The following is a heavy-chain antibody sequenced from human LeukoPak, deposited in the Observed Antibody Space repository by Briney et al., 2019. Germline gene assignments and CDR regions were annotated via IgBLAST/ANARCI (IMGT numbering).Heavy chain of an antibody. CDR2: TYYSGST. V-gene: IGHV4-31*03. CDR3: ARDREIMVRGVNGGGIDY. CDR1: GGSISSGGYY. Sequence: PSETLSLTCTVSGGSISSGGYYWSWIRQHPGKGLEWIGYTYYSGSTYYNPSLKSRVTISVDTSKNQFSLKLSSVTAADTAVYYCARDREIMVRGVNGGGIDYWGQGTLVTVSS. J-gene: IGHJ4*02. D-gene: IGHD3-10*01.